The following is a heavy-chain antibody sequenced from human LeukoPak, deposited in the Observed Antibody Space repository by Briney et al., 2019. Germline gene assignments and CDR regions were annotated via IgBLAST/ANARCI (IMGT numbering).Heavy chain of an antibody. J-gene: IGHJ4*02. Sequence: GGSLRLSCAASGFTFSSYAMSWVRQAPGKGLEWVSAISGSGGSTYYAGSVKGRFTISRGNSKNTLYLQMNSLRAEDTAVYYCAKEFYSSSWYGGAYWGQGTLVTVSS. D-gene: IGHD6-13*01. CDR1: GFTFSSYA. V-gene: IGHV3-23*01. CDR2: ISGSGGST. CDR3: AKEFYSSSWYGGAY.